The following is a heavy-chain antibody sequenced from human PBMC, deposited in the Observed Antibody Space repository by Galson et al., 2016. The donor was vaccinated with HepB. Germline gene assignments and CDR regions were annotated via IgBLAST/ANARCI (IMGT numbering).Heavy chain of an antibody. Sequence: SLRLSCAASGFSFSDYFMTWIRQAPGKGLEWVAYIGSSEFRMYYGDSVKGRFTISRDNAKNSLYLQMNSLRVEDTAKYHCARGAQPWAGWFDPWSQGTLATVSS. CDR2: IGSSEFRM. D-gene: IGHD2-2*01. V-gene: IGHV3-11*01. J-gene: IGHJ5*02. CDR3: ARGAQPWAGWFDP. CDR1: GFSFSDYF.